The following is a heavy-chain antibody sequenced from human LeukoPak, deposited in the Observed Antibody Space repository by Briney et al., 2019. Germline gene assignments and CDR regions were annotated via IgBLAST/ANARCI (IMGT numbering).Heavy chain of an antibody. J-gene: IGHJ6*03. CDR2: ISSSSSYI. V-gene: IGHV3-21*01. CDR1: GFTFRSYE. Sequence: GGSLTLSCEDSGFTFRSYEMNWVRQAPGKGLEWVSSISSSSSYIYYADSVKGRFTISRDNAKNSLYLQMNSLRAEDTAVYYCARGSVLRYFDWPNYYMDVWGKGTTVTVSS. CDR3: ARGSVLRYFDWPNYYMDV. D-gene: IGHD3-9*01.